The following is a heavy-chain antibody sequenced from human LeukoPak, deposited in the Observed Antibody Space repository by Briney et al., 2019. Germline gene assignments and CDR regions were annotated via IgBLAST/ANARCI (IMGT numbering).Heavy chain of an antibody. Sequence: SGGSLTLSCAPSGLTDSSHYMTWARQAPGKGLDWVSVIYSGSKAYYSDSVKGRFTISKDKSRNTVYPQMNSLRAEDTAVYYCARWVKNGGNGCYFDYWGQGILVTVSS. CDR1: GLTDSSHY. CDR3: ARWVKNGGNGCYFDY. J-gene: IGHJ4*02. D-gene: IGHD2-8*01. V-gene: IGHV3-66*01. CDR2: IYSGSKA.